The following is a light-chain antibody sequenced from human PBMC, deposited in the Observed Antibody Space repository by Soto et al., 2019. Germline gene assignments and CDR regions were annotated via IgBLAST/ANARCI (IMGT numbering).Light chain of an antibody. J-gene: IGLJ2*01. Sequence: QSALTQPASVSGSPGQSITISCTGTSSDIGANNFVSWYQQHPGKAPKLMLYDVNIRPSGVSNRFSGSKSGNTASLTISGVQAEDEADYYCTSWATSTTMIFGGGTKLTVL. CDR2: DVN. V-gene: IGLV2-14*03. CDR1: SSDIGANNF. CDR3: TSWATSTTMI.